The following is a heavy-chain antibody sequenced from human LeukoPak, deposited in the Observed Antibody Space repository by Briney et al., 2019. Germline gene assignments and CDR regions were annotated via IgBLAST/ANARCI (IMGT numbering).Heavy chain of an antibody. CDR1: GYTFTRYA. D-gene: IGHD3-9*01. J-gene: IGHJ4*02. V-gene: IGHV7-4-1*02. CDR2: INTNTGNP. Sequence: ASVKVSCKASGYTFTRYAMNWVRQAPGQGLEWMGWINTNTGNPTYAQGFTGRFIFSLDTSVSTAYLQISSLKAEDTAVYYCARDLTVLRYFDRGPYFDYWGGGTLVSVSS. CDR3: ARDLTVLRYFDRGPYFDY.